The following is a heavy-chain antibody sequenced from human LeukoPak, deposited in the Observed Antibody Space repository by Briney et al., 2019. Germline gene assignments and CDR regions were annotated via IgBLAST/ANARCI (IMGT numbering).Heavy chain of an antibody. Sequence: GSLRLSCAASGFTVSSNYMSWVRQAPGKGLEWVSLIYSGGSTNYADSVKGRFTIFRDNSKNTLYLQMNKLRADDTALYYCARLTYYYDSSDYSGDAFDIWGQGTVVTVSS. V-gene: IGHV3-66*04. J-gene: IGHJ3*02. CDR2: IYSGGST. CDR1: GFTVSSNY. D-gene: IGHD3-22*01. CDR3: ARLTYYYDSSDYSGDAFDI.